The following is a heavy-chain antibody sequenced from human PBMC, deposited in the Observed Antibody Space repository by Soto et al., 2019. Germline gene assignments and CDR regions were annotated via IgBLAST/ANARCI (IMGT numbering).Heavy chain of an antibody. CDR2: ISGYNGNT. J-gene: IGHJ4*02. Sequence: ASVKVSCKASGYTFTTYGITWVRQAPGQGLEWMGWISGYNGNTDYAQKFQGRVTMTTDTSASTAYMELSSLRSEDTALYYCARAVAVPADFDYWGQGTLVTVSS. D-gene: IGHD6-19*01. CDR1: GYTFTTYG. CDR3: ARAVAVPADFDY. V-gene: IGHV1-18*01.